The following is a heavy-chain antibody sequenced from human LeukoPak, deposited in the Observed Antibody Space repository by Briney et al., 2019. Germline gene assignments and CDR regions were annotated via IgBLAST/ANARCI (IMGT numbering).Heavy chain of an antibody. D-gene: IGHD3-3*01. CDR3: ARGGLAYYDFWSGRSPPSYYYYYAMDV. CDR2: INHSGST. J-gene: IGHJ6*02. CDR1: GGSFSGYY. V-gene: IGHV4-34*01. Sequence: SETLSLTCAVYGGSFSGYYWSWIRQPPGKGLEWIGEINHSGSTNYNPSLKSRVTISVDTSKNQFSLKLSSVTAADTAVYYCARGGLAYYDFWSGRSPPSYYYYYAMDVWGQGTTVTVSS.